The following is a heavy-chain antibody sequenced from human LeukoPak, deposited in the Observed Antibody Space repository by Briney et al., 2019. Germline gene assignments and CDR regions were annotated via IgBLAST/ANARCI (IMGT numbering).Heavy chain of an antibody. D-gene: IGHD6-19*01. CDR2: INPSGDST. Sequence: ASVKVSCKASGYTFTSYYMHWVRQAPGQGLEWVGVINPSGDSTNYAQKFHGRVTMARDTSTSTVYMELSSLRSEDTAVYYCARLRIVAGTDCWGQGTVVTVSS. J-gene: IGHJ4*02. CDR3: ARLRIVAGTDC. V-gene: IGHV1-46*01. CDR1: GYTFTSYY.